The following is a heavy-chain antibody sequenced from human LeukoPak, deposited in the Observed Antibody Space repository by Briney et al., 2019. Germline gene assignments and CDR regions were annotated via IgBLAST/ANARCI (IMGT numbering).Heavy chain of an antibody. CDR2: VNPNSGGT. CDR3: ARPWGYFDFWSAYPTGDY. J-gene: IGHJ4*02. D-gene: IGHD3-3*01. CDR1: GYTFTGSY. Sequence: ASVKVSCKAFGYTFTGSYMHWLRQAPGQGLEWMGWVNPNSGGTKYAQKFEGRVILTRDTSISTAYMELSRLRSDDTALYYCARPWGYFDFWSAYPTGDYWGQGALVTVSS. V-gene: IGHV1-2*02.